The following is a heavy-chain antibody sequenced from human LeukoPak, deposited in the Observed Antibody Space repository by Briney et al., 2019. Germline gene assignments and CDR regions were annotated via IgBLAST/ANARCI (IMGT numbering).Heavy chain of an antibody. CDR2: IDPNSGGT. V-gene: IGHV1-2*02. Sequence: SVKVSSKASGYTFTGYYMHWVRQAPGQGLEWMGWIDPNSGGTNYAQKFQGRVTMTRDTSISTAYMELSRLRSDDTAVYYCARGTLTQWLVRGFNYWGQGTLVTVSS. CDR1: GYTFTGYY. J-gene: IGHJ4*02. D-gene: IGHD6-19*01. CDR3: ARGTLTQWLVRGFNY.